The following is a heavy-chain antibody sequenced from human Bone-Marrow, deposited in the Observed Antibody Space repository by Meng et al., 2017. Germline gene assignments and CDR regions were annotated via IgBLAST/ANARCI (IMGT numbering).Heavy chain of an antibody. J-gene: IGHJ5*02. D-gene: IGHD6-19*01. CDR2: IGHSGFT. Sequence: QPQLQESGPGLVRPSEALSLTCRFSGGSISPSCYYWGWIRQPPGKGLEWIGSIGHSGFTSYTPSLKSRVTVSIDTSRNQFSLWLTSVTAADTAVYYCVRSSAWVRTGFDPWGQGTLVTVSS. CDR3: VRSSAWVRTGFDP. CDR1: GGSISPSCYY. V-gene: IGHV4-39*01.